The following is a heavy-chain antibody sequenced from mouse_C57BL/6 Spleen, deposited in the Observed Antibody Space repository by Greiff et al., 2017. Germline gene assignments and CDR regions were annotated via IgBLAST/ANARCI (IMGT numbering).Heavy chain of an antibody. J-gene: IGHJ2*01. D-gene: IGHD2-1*01. Sequence: QVQLQQPGTELVKPGASVKLSCKASGYTFTSYWLHWVKQRPGQGLEWIGNINPSNGGTNYNEKFKCKATLTVDKSSRTAYMQLSSLTSEDSAVYYCAIGSYYGNYGDYWGQGTTLTVSS. CDR2: INPSNGGT. CDR3: AIGSYYGNYGDY. V-gene: IGHV1-53*01. CDR1: GYTFTSYW.